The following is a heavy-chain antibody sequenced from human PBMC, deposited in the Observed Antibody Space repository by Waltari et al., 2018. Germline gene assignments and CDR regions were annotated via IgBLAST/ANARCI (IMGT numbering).Heavy chain of an antibody. CDR2: IYYSGST. Sequence: QLRLQESGPGLVKPSETLSLTCTVSGGSISSGGYYWGWIRQSPGKGLEWIGSIYYSGSTYYNPTLESRVTISGDTSKNEFSLKLSSVTAADTAVYYCARHWKRSGYRFDPWGQGTLVIVSS. D-gene: IGHD5-12*01. V-gene: IGHV4-39*01. CDR3: ARHWKRSGYRFDP. CDR1: GGSISSGGYY. J-gene: IGHJ5*02.